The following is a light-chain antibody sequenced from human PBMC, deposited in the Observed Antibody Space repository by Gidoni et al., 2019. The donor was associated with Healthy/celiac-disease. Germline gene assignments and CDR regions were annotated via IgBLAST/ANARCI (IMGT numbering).Light chain of an antibody. Sequence: DIQMTQSPSSLSASVGDRVTITCRASQSISSYLNWYQQKPGKAPKLLIYAASSLQSGVPSRFSGSGAGTDFTLTISRLQNEEFATYDCQQSYSTPLTFGGGTKVEIK. J-gene: IGKJ4*01. CDR2: AAS. V-gene: IGKV1-39*01. CDR1: QSISSY. CDR3: QQSYSTPLT.